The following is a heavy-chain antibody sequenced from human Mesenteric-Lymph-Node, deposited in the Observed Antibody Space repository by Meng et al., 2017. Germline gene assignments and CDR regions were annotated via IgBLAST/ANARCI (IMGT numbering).Heavy chain of an antibody. V-gene: IGHV3-23*01. CDR1: GFIFSNYA. CDR3: AKDHPSSGWDY. J-gene: IGHJ4*02. Sequence: GESLKISCAASGFIFSNYAMSWVRRAPGKGLEWISSINGNGGSTYYADSVRGRFTISRDNSKNTLYLQMNSLRAEDTAVYFCAKDHPSSGWDYWGPGTLVTVSS. CDR2: INGNGGST. D-gene: IGHD6-19*01.